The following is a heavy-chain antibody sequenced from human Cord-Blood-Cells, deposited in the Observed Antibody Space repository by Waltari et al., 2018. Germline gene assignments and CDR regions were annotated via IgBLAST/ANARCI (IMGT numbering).Heavy chain of an antibody. Sequence: QVQLQQWGAGLLKPSETLALTGAVYGGSFSGYYWAWIRQPPGKGLEWIGEINHSGSTNYNPSLKSRVTISVDTSKNQFSLKLSSVTAADTAVYYCARRHYTVVTPFDYWGQGTLVTVSS. D-gene: IGHD2-21*02. CDR1: GGSFSGYY. J-gene: IGHJ4*02. CDR3: ARRHYTVVTPFDY. CDR2: INHSGST. V-gene: IGHV4-34*01.